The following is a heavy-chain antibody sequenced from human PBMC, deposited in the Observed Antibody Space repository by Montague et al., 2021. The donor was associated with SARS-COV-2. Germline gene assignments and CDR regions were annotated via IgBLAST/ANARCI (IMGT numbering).Heavy chain of an antibody. D-gene: IGHD6-19*01. CDR2: LSFNGSIE. CDR1: GFTFSSYG. V-gene: IGHV3-30*18. J-gene: IGHJ4*02. CDR3: AKVGWGDLVDSCEN. Sequence: SLRLSCAASGFTFSSYGMHWVRQAPGKGLEWVAFLSFNGSIEYYADSVKGRISVSRDNSKNTLYLDMNSLRVEDTAVYFCAKVGWGDLVDSCENWGQGTLVTVSS.